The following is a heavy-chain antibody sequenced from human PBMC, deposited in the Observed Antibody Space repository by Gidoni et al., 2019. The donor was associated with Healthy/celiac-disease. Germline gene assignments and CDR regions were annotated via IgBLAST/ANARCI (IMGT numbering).Heavy chain of an antibody. CDR1: GFTFSGSA. V-gene: IGHV3-73*02. CDR3: TRLLGGYYTGGDSGY. CDR2: IRSKANSYAT. D-gene: IGHD3-3*01. J-gene: IGHJ4*02. Sequence: EVQLVESGGGLVQPGGSLKLSCAASGFTFSGSAMHWVRQASGKGLGWVGRIRSKANSYATAYAASVKGRFTISRDDSKNTAYLQMNSLKTEDTAVYYCTRLLGGYYTGGDSGYWGQGTLVTVSS.